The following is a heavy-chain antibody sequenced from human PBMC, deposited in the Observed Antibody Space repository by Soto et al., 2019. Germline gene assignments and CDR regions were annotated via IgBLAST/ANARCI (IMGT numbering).Heavy chain of an antibody. CDR2: ISYDGSNK. CDR1: GFTFSSYA. CDR3: AREGSNHYILAGLSGYYYYGMDV. Sequence: QVQLVESGGGVVQPGRSLRLSCAASGFTFSSYAMHWVRQAPGKGLEWVAVISYDGSNKYYADSVKGRFTISRDNSKNRLYLKMNSLRGEDTAVYYCAREGSNHYILAGLSGYYYYGMDVWGQGTTVTVSS. J-gene: IGHJ6*02. V-gene: IGHV3-30-3*01. D-gene: IGHD3-9*01.